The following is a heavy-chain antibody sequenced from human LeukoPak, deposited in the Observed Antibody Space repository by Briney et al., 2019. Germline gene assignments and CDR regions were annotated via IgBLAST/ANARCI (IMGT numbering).Heavy chain of an antibody. CDR2: IIPFFGRA. V-gene: IGHV1-69*06. D-gene: IGHD3-16*02. CDR1: GGTFSSYG. CDR3: GRDNNDYVWGSYRYGFDP. J-gene: IGHJ5*02. Sequence: GASVKVSCKASGGTFSSYGISWVRQAPGQGLEWMGGIIPFFGRADYAQKFQGRVTITADKSTSTAYMDLTSLKSEDTAVYYCGRDNNDYVWGSYRYGFDPWGQGTLVTVSS.